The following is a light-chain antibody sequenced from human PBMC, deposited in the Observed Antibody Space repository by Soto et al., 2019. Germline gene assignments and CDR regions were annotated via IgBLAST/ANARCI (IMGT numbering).Light chain of an antibody. J-gene: IGLJ1*01. Sequence: QLVLTQPRSVSGSPGQSVTISCTGTSSDVGDYNYVSWYQQHPGKAPKLMIYDVSKRPSGVPDRFSGSKSGNTASLTISGLQADDEADYYCCSYAGSYTYVFGTGTKLTVL. CDR2: DVS. V-gene: IGLV2-11*01. CDR3: CSYAGSYTYV. CDR1: SSDVGDYNY.